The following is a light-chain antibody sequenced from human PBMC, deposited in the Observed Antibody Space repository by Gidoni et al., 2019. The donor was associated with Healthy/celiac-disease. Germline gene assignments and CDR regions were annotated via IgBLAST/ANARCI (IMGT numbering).Light chain of an antibody. J-gene: IGKJ2*01. Sequence: DIVMTQSPATLSVSPGERATLSCRASQSVRSNLAWYQQKPGQAPRLLIYGASTRATGIPARFSGSGSGTEFTLTISSLQSEDFAVYYCQQYNNWPPGAFGQXTKLEIK. CDR1: QSVRSN. CDR2: GAS. V-gene: IGKV3-15*01. CDR3: QQYNNWPPGA.